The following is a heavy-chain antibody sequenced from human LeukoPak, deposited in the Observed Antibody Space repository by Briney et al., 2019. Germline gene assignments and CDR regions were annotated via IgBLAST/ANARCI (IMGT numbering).Heavy chain of an antibody. CDR3: ARGCSSTSCYVKAFDI. V-gene: IGHV4-59*01. CDR2: IYYSGST. D-gene: IGHD2-2*01. J-gene: IGHJ3*02. Sequence: PSETLSLTCTVSGGSISSYYWSWIRQPPGKGLEWIGYIYYSGSTNYNPSLKNRVTISVDTSKNQFSLKLSSVTAADTAVYYCARGCSSTSCYVKAFDIWGQGTMVTVSS. CDR1: GGSISSYY.